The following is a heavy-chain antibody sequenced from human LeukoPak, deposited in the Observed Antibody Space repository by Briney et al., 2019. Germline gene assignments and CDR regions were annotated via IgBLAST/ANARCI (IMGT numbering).Heavy chain of an antibody. CDR1: GFPLSSYA. V-gene: IGHV3-48*04. Sequence: PGGSLRLSCAAFGFPLSSYAMSWVRQAPGKGLEWISYIRNSGPTIYYADSVKGRFTISRDNAKYSLYLQINRLRAEDTAVYYCARASEDSRGQYQGFDSWGQGTLVTVSS. CDR2: IRNSGPTI. J-gene: IGHJ4*02. D-gene: IGHD3-22*01. CDR3: ARASEDSRGQYQGFDS.